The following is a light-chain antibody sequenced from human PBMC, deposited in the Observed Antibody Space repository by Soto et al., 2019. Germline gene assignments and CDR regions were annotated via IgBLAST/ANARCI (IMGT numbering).Light chain of an antibody. V-gene: IGKV1-27*01. CDR2: AAS. Sequence: DIQMTQSPSSLTASVGDRVSITCRASQDISNYVAWYQQKPGKVPKLLICAASTLQSGVPSRFSGSGSGTDFTLTISSLQPEDVATYYCQKYNSAPQTFGQGTKVEIK. J-gene: IGKJ1*01. CDR3: QKYNSAPQT. CDR1: QDISNY.